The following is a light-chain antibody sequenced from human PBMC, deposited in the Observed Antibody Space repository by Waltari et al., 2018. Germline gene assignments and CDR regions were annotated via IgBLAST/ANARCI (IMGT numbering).Light chain of an antibody. Sequence: QSALTQPASVSGSPGQSIPISCTGTSSDVGGYNYVSWYQQHPGKAPKVMIFDVSNRPPGVSNRFSGSKSGNTASLTISGLQAEDEADYYCISYTLSSTLYVFGTGTKVTVL. CDR1: SSDVGGYNY. CDR3: ISYTLSSTLYV. V-gene: IGLV2-14*03. J-gene: IGLJ1*01. CDR2: DVS.